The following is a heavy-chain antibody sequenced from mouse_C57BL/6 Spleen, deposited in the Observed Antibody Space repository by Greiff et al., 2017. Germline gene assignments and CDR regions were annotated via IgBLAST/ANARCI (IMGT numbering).Heavy chain of an antibody. D-gene: IGHD2-2*01. V-gene: IGHV5-9-1*02. CDR1: GFTFSSYA. Sequence: EVKLMESGAGLVKPGGSLKLSCAASGFTFSSYAMSWVRQTPEKRLEWVAYISSGGDYIYYADTVKGRFTISRDNARNTLYLQMSSLKSEDTAMYYCTRSNGYLFDYWGQGTTLTVSS. J-gene: IGHJ2*01. CDR2: ISSGGDYI. CDR3: TRSNGYLFDY.